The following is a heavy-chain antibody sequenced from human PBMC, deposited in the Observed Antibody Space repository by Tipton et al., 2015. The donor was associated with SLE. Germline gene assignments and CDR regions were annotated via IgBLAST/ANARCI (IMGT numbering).Heavy chain of an antibody. CDR3: ARDTDYDSSGTTFDG. CDR2: ISSSGDTI. D-gene: IGHD3-22*01. J-gene: IGHJ4*02. CDR1: GFSFSNYY. Sequence: SLRLSCAVSGFSFSNYYFSWFRQAPGKGLEWVSYISSSGDTIYYADCVRGRFTISRDNAKNSLYLQMDSLRVEDTAVYYCARDTDYDSSGTTFDGWGQGTLVTVSS. V-gene: IGHV3-11*01.